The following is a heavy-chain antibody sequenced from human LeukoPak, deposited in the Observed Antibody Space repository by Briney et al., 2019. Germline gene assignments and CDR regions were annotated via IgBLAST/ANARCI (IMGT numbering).Heavy chain of an antibody. J-gene: IGHJ4*02. CDR1: GFAFGDYV. CDR3: TRGKYYDFWSGYYPDY. V-gene: IGHV3-49*04. D-gene: IGHD3-3*01. CDR2: IRGKAYGGTT. Sequence: PGGSLRLSCTASGFAFGDYVMSWVRQAPGKGLEWVGFIRGKAYGGTTEYAASVKGRFTISRDDSKSIAYLQMNSLKTEDTAVYYCTRGKYYDFWSGYYPDYWGQGTLVTVSS.